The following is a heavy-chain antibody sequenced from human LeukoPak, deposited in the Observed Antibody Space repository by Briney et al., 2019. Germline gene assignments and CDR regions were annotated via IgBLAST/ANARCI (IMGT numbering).Heavy chain of an antibody. D-gene: IGHD2-8*01. V-gene: IGHV1-18*01. J-gene: IGHJ5*02. Sequence: ASVKVSCKASGYTFTSYGISWVRQAPGQGLEWMGWISAYNGNANYAQKLQGRVTMTTDTSTSTAYMERRSLRSDDTAVYYCARVEESYEVDPWGQGTLVTVSS. CDR1: GYTFTSYG. CDR3: ARVEESYEVDP. CDR2: ISAYNGNA.